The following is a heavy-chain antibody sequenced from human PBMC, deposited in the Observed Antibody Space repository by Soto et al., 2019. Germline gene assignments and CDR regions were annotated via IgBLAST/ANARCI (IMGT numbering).Heavy chain of an antibody. CDR3: ARHLTSGPRYYSSGWYERDGFDY. J-gene: IGHJ4*02. D-gene: IGHD6-19*01. CDR2: IYYSGST. V-gene: IGHV4-39*01. Sequence: SETLSLTCTVSGGSISSSSYYWGWIRQPPGKGLEWIGSIYYSGSTYYNPSLKSRVTISVDTSKNQFSLKLSSVTAADTAVYYCARHLTSGPRYYSSGWYERDGFDYWGQGTLVTVSS. CDR1: GGSISSSSYY.